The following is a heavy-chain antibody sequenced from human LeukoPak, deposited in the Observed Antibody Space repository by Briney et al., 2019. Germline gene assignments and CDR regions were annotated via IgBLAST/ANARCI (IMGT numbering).Heavy chain of an antibody. CDR1: GFTFSNYW. Sequence: GGSLRLSCAASGFTFSNYWMPWVRQAPGKRLVWVSRINSDGSSTRDADSVKGRFTISRDNAKNTLYLQMNSLRAEDTAVYYCARASSYSSGYDYWGQGTLVTVSS. D-gene: IGHD6-19*01. V-gene: IGHV3-74*01. CDR3: ARASSYSSGYDY. CDR2: INSDGSST. J-gene: IGHJ4*02.